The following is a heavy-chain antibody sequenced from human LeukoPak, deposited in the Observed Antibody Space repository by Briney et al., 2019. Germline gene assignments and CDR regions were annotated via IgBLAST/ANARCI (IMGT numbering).Heavy chain of an antibody. CDR2: IIPILGIA. V-gene: IGHV1-69*04. D-gene: IGHD5-24*01. CDR1: GGSFSSDA. J-gene: IGHJ4*02. Sequence: SVKVSCKASGGSFSSDAISWVRQAPGQGLEWMGRIIPILGIANYAQKFQGRVTITADKSTSTAYMELSSLRSEDTAVYYCARDQGDGYNFIDYWGQGTLVTVSS. CDR3: ARDQGDGYNFIDY.